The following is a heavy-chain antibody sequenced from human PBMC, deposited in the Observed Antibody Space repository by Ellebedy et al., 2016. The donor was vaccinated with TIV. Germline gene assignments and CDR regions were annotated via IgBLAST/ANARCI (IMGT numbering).Heavy chain of an antibody. V-gene: IGHV2-5*02. CDR3: AHRLIHYDRQGYTYYYYYGMDV. CDR2: IYWDDDK. CDR1: GFSLSTSGVA. J-gene: IGHJ6*02. D-gene: IGHD3-22*01. Sequence: SGPTLVKPTQTLTLTCTFSGFSLSTSGVAVGWIRQPPGKALEWLALIYWDDDKRYSTSLKNRLTITKDTSKNQVVLTMTNMDPVDTATYYCAHRLIHYDRQGYTYYYYYGMDVWGQGTTVTVSS.